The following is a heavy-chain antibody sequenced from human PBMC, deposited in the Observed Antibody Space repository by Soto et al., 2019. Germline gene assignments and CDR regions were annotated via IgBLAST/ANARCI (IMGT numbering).Heavy chain of an antibody. J-gene: IGHJ6*03. Sequence: ASVKVSCKASVYTFTSYDINWARQATGQGLEWMGWMNPNSGNTGYAQKFQGRVTMTRNTSISTAYMELSSLRSEDTAVYYCARAYRKVVPAAMTYYYYYMDVWGKGTTVTVSS. CDR3: ARAYRKVVPAAMTYYYYYMDV. CDR2: MNPNSGNT. CDR1: VYTFTSYD. V-gene: IGHV1-8*01. D-gene: IGHD2-2*01.